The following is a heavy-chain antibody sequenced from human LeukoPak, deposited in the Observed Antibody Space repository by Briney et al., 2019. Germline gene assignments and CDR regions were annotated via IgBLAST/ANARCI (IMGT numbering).Heavy chain of an antibody. CDR2: INHSGST. Sequence: SETLSLTCAVYGGSFSGYYWSWIRQPPGKGLEWIGEINHSGSTNYNPSLKSRITISVDTSKNQFSLKLSSVTAADTAVYYCARSRGSGWYRGWYFDYWGEGTLVTVSS. CDR1: GGSFSGYY. J-gene: IGHJ4*02. D-gene: IGHD6-19*01. CDR3: ARSRGSGWYRGWYFDY. V-gene: IGHV4-34*01.